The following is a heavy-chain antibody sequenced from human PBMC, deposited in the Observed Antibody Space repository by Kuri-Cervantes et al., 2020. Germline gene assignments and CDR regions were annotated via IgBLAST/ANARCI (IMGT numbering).Heavy chain of an antibody. CDR1: GYTFTSYD. Sequence: ASVKVSCKASGYTFTSYDINWVRQATGQGLEGMGWMNTNSGNTGYAQKFQGRVTMTRNNSISTAYMELSSLRSEDTAVYYCARDSRAAAGVDYWGQGTLVTVSS. CDR2: MNTNSGNT. D-gene: IGHD6-13*01. J-gene: IGHJ4*02. CDR3: ARDSRAAAGVDY. V-gene: IGHV1-8*01.